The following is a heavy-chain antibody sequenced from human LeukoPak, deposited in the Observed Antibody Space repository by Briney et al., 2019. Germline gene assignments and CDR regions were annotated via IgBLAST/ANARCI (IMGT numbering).Heavy chain of an antibody. CDR2: IYYSTST. D-gene: IGHD2-8*01. V-gene: IGHV4-39*01. J-gene: IGHJ5*02. CDR1: GGSISSSSYY. Sequence: SETLSLTCTVSGGSISSSSYYWGWNRPPPGKGRVWYGSIYYSTSTYYNPSPKSRVTISVDTSKSQFSLKLSSVTAAGTAVYYCARHGVGFDPWGQGTLVTVSS. CDR3: ARHGVGFDP.